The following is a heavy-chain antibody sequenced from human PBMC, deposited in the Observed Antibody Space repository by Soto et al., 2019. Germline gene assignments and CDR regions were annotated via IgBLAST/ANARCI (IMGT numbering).Heavy chain of an antibody. V-gene: IGHV3-49*03. D-gene: IGHD3-3*01. CDR2: IRSKAYGGTT. CDR1: GFTFGDYA. J-gene: IGHJ3*02. CDR3: TSLSRILSPDNDVFVI. Sequence: GGSLRLSCTASGFTFGDYAMSWFRQAPGKGLEWVGFIRSKAYGGTTEYAASVKGRFTISRDDSTSIAYLQMNSLKTEDTAVYYCTSLSRILSPDNDVFVIGGQGKMAPVPS.